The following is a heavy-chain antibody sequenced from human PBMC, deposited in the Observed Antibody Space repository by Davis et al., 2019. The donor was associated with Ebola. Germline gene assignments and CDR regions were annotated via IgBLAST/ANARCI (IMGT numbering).Heavy chain of an antibody. CDR3: ARGQRKELLWFGELLGFDWFDP. J-gene: IGHJ5*02. V-gene: IGHV1-8*01. Sequence: ASVKVSCKASGYTFTSYDINWVRQATGQGLEWMGWMNPNSGNTGYAQKFQGRVTMTRNTSISTAYMELSSLRSEDTAVYYCARGQRKELLWFGELLGFDWFDPWGQGTLVTVSS. D-gene: IGHD3-10*01. CDR2: MNPNSGNT. CDR1: GYTFTSYD.